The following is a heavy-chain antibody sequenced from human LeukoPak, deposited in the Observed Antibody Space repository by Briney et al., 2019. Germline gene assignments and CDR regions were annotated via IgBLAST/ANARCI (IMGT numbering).Heavy chain of an antibody. CDR3: AKGSKVVVFTRDHYMDV. V-gene: IGHV3-23*01. CDR2: MSGSGGRT. CDR1: GFTFSGYG. D-gene: IGHD3-22*01. J-gene: IGHJ6*03. Sequence: GGSLRLSCAASGFTFSGYGMSRVRQAPGKGLEWVSAMSGSGGRTYYADSVKGRFTISRDNSKNTLCLQMNSLRAEDTAVYYCAKGSKVVVFTRDHYMDVWGKGTKVTISS.